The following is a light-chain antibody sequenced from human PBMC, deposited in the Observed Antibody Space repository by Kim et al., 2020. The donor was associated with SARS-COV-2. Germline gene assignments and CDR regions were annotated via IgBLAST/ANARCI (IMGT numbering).Light chain of an antibody. J-gene: IGLJ3*02. CDR1: ISDIGTYSL. CDR2: DIS. CDR3: CSFTSAVTWM. V-gene: IGLV2-23*02. Sequence: QSALTQPASLSASPGQSITISCSGTISDIGTYSLISWYQQHPGKAPRLIIFDISKRPSGVSGRFSGSKSGNTASLTISGLQPDDEADYFCCSFTSAVTWMFGGGTQRTVL.